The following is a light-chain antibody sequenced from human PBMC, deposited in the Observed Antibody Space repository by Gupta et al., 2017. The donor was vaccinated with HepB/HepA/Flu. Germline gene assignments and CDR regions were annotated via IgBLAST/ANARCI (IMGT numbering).Light chain of an antibody. Sequence: QSVLTQPASVSGSPGQSIIISCTGTSSDVGGYNYVSWYQYNPGKAPKLMIYNVNNRPSGVSTRFSGSKSGNTASLTISGLQSEDEADYYCLSYISSNTLNYVFGTGTKVTVL. CDR3: LSYISSNTLNYV. CDR2: NVN. CDR1: SSDVGGYNY. V-gene: IGLV2-14*03. J-gene: IGLJ1*01.